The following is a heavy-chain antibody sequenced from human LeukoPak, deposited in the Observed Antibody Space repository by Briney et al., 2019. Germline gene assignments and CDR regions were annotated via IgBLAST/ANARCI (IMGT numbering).Heavy chain of an antibody. CDR3: AREYYYDSSGFEPGFDY. CDR1: GGSLSTYY. V-gene: IGHV4-59*12. Sequence: SETLSLTCTVSGGSLSTYYWNWVRQPPGKGLEWSGRIYYSGSTYYNPSLKSRVTISVDTSKNQFSLKLSSVTAADTAVYYCAREYYYDSSGFEPGFDYWGQGTLVTVSS. J-gene: IGHJ4*02. CDR2: IYYSGST. D-gene: IGHD3-22*01.